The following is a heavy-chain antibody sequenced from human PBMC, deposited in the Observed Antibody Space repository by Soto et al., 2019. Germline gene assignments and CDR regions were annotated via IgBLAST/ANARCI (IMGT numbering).Heavy chain of an antibody. V-gene: IGHV3-23*01. CDR2: ISGSGGST. J-gene: IGHJ6*03. Sequence: GGSLRLSCAASGFTFSSYAMSWVRQAPGKGLEWVSAISGSGGSTYYADSVKGRFTISRDNSKNTLYLQMNSLRAEDTAVYYCAGARSYYYYMDVWGKGTTVTVSS. CDR3: AGARSYYYYMDV. CDR1: GFTFSSYA.